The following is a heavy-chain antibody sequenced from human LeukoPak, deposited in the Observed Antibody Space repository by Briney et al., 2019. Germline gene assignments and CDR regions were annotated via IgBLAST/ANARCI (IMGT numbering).Heavy chain of an antibody. D-gene: IGHD5-18*01. V-gene: IGHV4-34*01. CDR2: INHSGST. J-gene: IGHJ4*02. CDR1: GGSFSGYY. CDR3: ARGVQLWLKYYFDY. Sequence: PSETLSLTCAVYGGSFSGYYWSWIRQPPGKGLEWIGEINHSGSTNYNPSLKSRVTISVDTSKNQFSLKLSSVTAADTAVYYCARGVQLWLKYYFDYWGQGTLVTVSS.